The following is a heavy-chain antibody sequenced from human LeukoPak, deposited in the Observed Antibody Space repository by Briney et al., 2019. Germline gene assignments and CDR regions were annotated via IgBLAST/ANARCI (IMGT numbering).Heavy chain of an antibody. Sequence: ASVKVSCKASGYTFTGYYMHWVRQAPGQGLEWMGWINPNSGGTNYAQKFQGRVTMTRDTSISTAYMELSRLRSDDTAVYYCARVRTPCSGYVARSNPYFDYWGQGTLVTVSS. CDR3: ARVRTPCSGYVARSNPYFDY. J-gene: IGHJ4*02. CDR1: GYTFTGYY. CDR2: INPNSGGT. V-gene: IGHV1-2*02. D-gene: IGHD5-12*01.